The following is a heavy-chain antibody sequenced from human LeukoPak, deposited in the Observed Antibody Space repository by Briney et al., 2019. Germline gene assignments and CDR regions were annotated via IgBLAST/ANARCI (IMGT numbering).Heavy chain of an antibody. D-gene: IGHD3-10*01. CDR2: INPSGGST. CDR3: AREQGSTMVRGPVDY. V-gene: IGHV1-46*01. J-gene: IGHJ4*02. Sequence: VSVKVSCKASGYTLTSNYMHWVRQAPGQGLEWMGIINPSGGSTSYAQKFQGRISMTRDTSTNTVYMELSSLRSEDTAAYFCAREQGSTMVRGPVDYWGQGTLVTVSS. CDR1: GYTLTSNY.